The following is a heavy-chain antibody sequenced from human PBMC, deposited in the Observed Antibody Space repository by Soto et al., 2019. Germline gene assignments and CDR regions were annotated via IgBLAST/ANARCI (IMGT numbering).Heavy chain of an antibody. D-gene: IGHD6-13*01. CDR1: GGSISSRRSS. CDR3: ARRVGISAAGAIDYGIDV. Sequence: SETLSLTFPVSGGSISSRRSSLGWNGEPPGKGLEWIGSIYYSGSPSSTPSLKSRVTISVDTSKNPFALKLSSVTAADTAVYYCARRVGISAAGAIDYGIDVWGQGTTVTVS. CDR2: IYYSGSP. V-gene: IGHV4-39*01. J-gene: IGHJ6*02.